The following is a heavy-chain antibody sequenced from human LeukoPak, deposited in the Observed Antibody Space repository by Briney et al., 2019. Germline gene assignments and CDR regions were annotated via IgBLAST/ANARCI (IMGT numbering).Heavy chain of an antibody. J-gene: IGHJ6*02. CDR3: ARSETTYYYDSSVYFYYYGMDV. D-gene: IGHD3-22*01. Sequence: GGSLRLSCAASGFTFSNYWMTWVRQAPGKGLEWVANIKQDGSEKYYVDSVKGRFTISRDNAKNSLYLQMNSLGAEDTAVYYCARSETTYYYDSSVYFYYYGMDVWGQGTTVTVSS. CDR1: GFTFSNYW. V-gene: IGHV3-7*01. CDR2: IKQDGSEK.